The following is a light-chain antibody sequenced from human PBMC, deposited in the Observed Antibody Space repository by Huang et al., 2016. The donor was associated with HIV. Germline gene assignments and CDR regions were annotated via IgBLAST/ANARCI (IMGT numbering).Light chain of an antibody. Sequence: DIQMTQYPSSLSASVGDRVTITCRASQDINNYLAWYQQKAGQAPKLLIYAASSLQSGVPSRFSGSGSGTDFTLSITSLQPEDVAIYYCQKYDSVPRTFGQGTKVDIK. V-gene: IGKV1-27*01. CDR1: QDINNY. CDR2: AAS. J-gene: IGKJ1*01. CDR3: QKYDSVPRT.